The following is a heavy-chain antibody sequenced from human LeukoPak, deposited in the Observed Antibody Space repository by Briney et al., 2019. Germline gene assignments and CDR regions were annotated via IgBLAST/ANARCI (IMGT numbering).Heavy chain of an antibody. Sequence: GGSLRLSCAASGFTFSDHYIDWVRQAPGKGLEWVGRTTNKANGYTTKYAVSVKGRFTISRDDSKNSAYLQMSSLKMEDTAVYYCGRLSRTGISSGWYFFDYWGQGTLVTVSS. CDR2: TTNKANGYTT. J-gene: IGHJ4*02. CDR3: GRLSRTGISSGWYFFDY. V-gene: IGHV3-72*01. D-gene: IGHD6-19*01. CDR1: GFTFSDHY.